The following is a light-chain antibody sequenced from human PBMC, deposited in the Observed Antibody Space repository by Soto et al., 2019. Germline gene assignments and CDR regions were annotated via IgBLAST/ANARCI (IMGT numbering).Light chain of an antibody. CDR3: QQHITLPLT. Sequence: DIPKTPSPSSPFASVRDRINIACRASQSINTSFKLYQQKTGKTPKPLIFYSSNLERGVPSRFSGSGSGTDFTFTISTLQPEDIATYYCQQHITLPLTFAPGPRVDTK. CDR1: QSINTS. J-gene: IGKJ3*01. CDR2: YSS. V-gene: IGKV1-33*01.